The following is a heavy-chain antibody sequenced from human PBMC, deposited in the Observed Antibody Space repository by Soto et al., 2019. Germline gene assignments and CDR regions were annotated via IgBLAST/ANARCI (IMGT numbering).Heavy chain of an antibody. CDR1: GFNFSTYS. CDR3: ARDRGIFGVGDYYYYMDV. Sequence: ESGGGLVKPGGSLRLSCAASGFNFSTYSMNWVRQAPGKGLEWVSSITSSSTYIYYSDSVKGRFTISRDNAKNSLYLQMNSLRAEYTAVYYCARDRGIFGVGDYYYYMDVWGKGTTVTVSS. V-gene: IGHV3-21*01. J-gene: IGHJ6*03. CDR2: ITSSSTYI. D-gene: IGHD3-3*01.